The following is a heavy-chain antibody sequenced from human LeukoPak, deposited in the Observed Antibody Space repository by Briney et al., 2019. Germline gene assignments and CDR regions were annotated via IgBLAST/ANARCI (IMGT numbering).Heavy chain of an antibody. J-gene: IGHJ4*02. CDR1: GYTFTSYY. CDR2: INPSGGST. V-gene: IGHV1-46*01. D-gene: IGHD3-16*01. Sequence: ASVKVSCKASGYTFTSYYMHWVRQAPGQGLEWMGIINPSGGSTSYAQKFQGRVTMARDASTSTVYMELSSLRSEDTAVYYCASWGGDREDDYWGQGTLVTVSS. CDR3: ASWGGDREDDY.